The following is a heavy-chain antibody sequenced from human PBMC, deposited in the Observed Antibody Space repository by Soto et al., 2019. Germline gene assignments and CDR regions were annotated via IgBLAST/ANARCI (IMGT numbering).Heavy chain of an antibody. CDR3: ATYCSSTSCYRGHNYYYYGMDV. Sequence: QMQLVQSGPEVKKPGTSVKVSCKASGFTFTSSAVQWARQARGQRLEWIGWIVVGSGNTNYAQKFQGRVTMTRNTSISTAYMELSSLRSEDTAVYYCATYCSSTSCYRGHNYYYYGMDVWGQGTTVTVSS. J-gene: IGHJ6*02. CDR1: GFTFTSSA. V-gene: IGHV1-58*01. D-gene: IGHD2-2*01. CDR2: IVVGSGNT.